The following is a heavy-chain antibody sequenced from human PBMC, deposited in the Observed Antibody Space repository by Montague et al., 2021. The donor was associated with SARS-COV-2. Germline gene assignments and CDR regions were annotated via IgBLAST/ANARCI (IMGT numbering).Heavy chain of an antibody. CDR1: RGSISSGGNY. J-gene: IGHJ5*02. V-gene: IGHV4-31*03. D-gene: IGHD2-15*01. CDR3: ARGRRYSSAWYGAFDP. Sequence: TLSLTCTVSRGSISSGGNYWSWIRQHTVKGLEWIVYRYYSGSTYSNPSLKSRVTISVDTTKNQFSLKLGSVTAADTAVYYCARGRRYSSAWYGAFDPWGQGTQVTVSS. CDR2: RYYSGST.